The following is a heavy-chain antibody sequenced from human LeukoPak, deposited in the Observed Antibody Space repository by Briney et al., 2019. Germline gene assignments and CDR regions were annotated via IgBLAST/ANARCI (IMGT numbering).Heavy chain of an antibody. D-gene: IGHD3-10*01. J-gene: IGHJ4*02. CDR1: GGSFSGYY. CDR3: AREGSGPHEPPGY. CDR2: INHSGST. V-gene: IGHV4-34*01. Sequence: SETLSLTCAVYGGSFSGYYWSWIRQPPGKGLEWIGEINHSGSTNYNPSLKSRVTLSVDTSKNQFSLKLSSVTAADTAVYYWAREGSGPHEPPGYWGQGTLVTVSS.